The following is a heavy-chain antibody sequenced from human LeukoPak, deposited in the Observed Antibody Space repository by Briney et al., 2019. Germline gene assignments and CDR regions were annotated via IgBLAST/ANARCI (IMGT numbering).Heavy chain of an antibody. D-gene: IGHD6-13*01. J-gene: IGHJ1*01. CDR2: IYSGGTA. V-gene: IGHV3-66*01. CDR1: GFTVCSYH. Sequence: GGSLRLSCADSGFTVCSYHMSWGRQAPGKGLEWVSVIYSGGTAYYADSVKGRFTISRDNSKNTLYLQMNSLRAEDTAVYYCARGYSRRSGYDDRAEYLQLWGQGTLVTVSS. CDR3: ARGYSRRSGYDDRAEYLQL.